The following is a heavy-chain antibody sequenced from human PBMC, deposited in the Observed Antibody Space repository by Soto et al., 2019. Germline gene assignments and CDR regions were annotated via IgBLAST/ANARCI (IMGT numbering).Heavy chain of an antibody. D-gene: IGHD1-1*01. CDR1: GFSLSTSGVG. CDR3: AHIWGGDELVTRSFDY. V-gene: IGHV2-5*02. Sequence: QITLKESGPTLVKPTQTLTLTCTFSGFSLSTSGVGVGWIRQPPGKALEWLALIYWDDDKRYSPSLKSRLTITTDTSKNQVVLTMTNMDPVDTATYYCAHIWGGDELVTRSFDYWGQGTLVTVSS. CDR2: IYWDDDK. J-gene: IGHJ4*02.